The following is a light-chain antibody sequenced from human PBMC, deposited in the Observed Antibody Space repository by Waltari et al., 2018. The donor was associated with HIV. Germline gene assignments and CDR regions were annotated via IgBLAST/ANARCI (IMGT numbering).Light chain of an antibody. CDR1: SSVVGGYKF. CDR3: CSYAGSYTMV. Sequence: QSALTQPRSVCGSPGQSVTISCTGSSSVVGGYKFVSWYQQHTGKAPKVIIHDVSALPSGVPDRFSVSTAGHPATLTISGLQAEDDVEYYCCSYAGSYTMVFGGGTKLTVL. J-gene: IGLJ2*01. V-gene: IGLV2-11*01. CDR2: DVS.